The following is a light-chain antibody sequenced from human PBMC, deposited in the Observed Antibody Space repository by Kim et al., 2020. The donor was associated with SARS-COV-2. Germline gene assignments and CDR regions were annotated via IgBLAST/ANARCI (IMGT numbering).Light chain of an antibody. CDR3: SSYTSSSTVV. CDR2: DVS. J-gene: IGLJ2*01. Sequence: GHSITTSCTGTSSDVGGYNYVSWYQQHPGKAPKLMIYDVSNRPSGVSNRFSGSKSGHTASLTISGLQAEDEADYYCSSYTSSSTVVFGGGTQLTVL. V-gene: IGLV2-14*03. CDR1: SSDVGGYNY.